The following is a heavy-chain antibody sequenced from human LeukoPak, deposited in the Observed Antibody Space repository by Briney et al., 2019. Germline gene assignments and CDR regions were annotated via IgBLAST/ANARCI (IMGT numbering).Heavy chain of an antibody. J-gene: IGHJ6*04. CDR2: ISGDGGST. V-gene: IGHV3-43*02. CDR3: AKGEPETMIVVVTPLDV. Sequence: GGPLRLPCAASGFTYDDYAMHCVGHAPGKGLEWVSFISGDGGSTYYADSVKGRLTISRDNSKNSLYLQMNSLRTEDTALYYCAKGEPETMIVVVTPLDVWGKGTTVTVSS. D-gene: IGHD3-22*01. CDR1: GFTYDDYA.